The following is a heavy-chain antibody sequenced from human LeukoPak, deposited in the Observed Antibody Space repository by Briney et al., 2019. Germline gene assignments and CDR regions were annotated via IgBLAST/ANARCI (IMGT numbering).Heavy chain of an antibody. J-gene: IGHJ4*02. CDR3: ARSLPDRYYDFWSSGYFDY. CDR2: ISSSSSYI. CDR1: GFTFSSYS. V-gene: IGHV3-21*01. Sequence: TGGSLRLSCAASGFTFSSYSMNWVRQAPGKGLEWVSSISSSSSYIYYADSVKGRFTISRDNAKNSLYLQMNSLRAEDTAVYYCARSLPDRYYDFWSSGYFDYWGQGTLVTASS. D-gene: IGHD3-3*01.